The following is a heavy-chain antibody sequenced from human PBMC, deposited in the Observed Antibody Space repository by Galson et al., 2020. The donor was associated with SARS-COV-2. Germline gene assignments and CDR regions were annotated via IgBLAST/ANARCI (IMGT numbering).Heavy chain of an antibody. D-gene: IGHD3-3*02. V-gene: IGHV6-1*01. Sequence: SQTLSPTCAISGDTVSSDSAAWNWIRQSPSRGLEWLGRTYYRPKWYNDYALSVKSRMTINPDTSKNQFSLQLNSVTPEDTAVYYCARELGTSGWPIFGFNPWGHGTLVTVSS. CDR1: GDTVSSDSAA. CDR2: TYYRPKWYN. CDR3: ARELGTSGWPIFGFNP. J-gene: IGHJ5*02.